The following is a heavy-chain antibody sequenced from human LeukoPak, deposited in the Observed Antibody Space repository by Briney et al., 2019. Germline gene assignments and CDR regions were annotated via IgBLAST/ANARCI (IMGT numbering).Heavy chain of an antibody. CDR2: ISSSGSTI. Sequence: GGSLRLSCAASGFTFSSYEMNWVRQAPGKGLEWVSYISSSGSTIYYADSVKGRFTISRDNAKNSLYLQMNSLRAEDTAVYYCAKDLSYRGWAYYFDYWGQGTLVTVSS. CDR1: GFTFSSYE. J-gene: IGHJ4*02. D-gene: IGHD6-19*01. CDR3: AKDLSYRGWAYYFDY. V-gene: IGHV3-48*03.